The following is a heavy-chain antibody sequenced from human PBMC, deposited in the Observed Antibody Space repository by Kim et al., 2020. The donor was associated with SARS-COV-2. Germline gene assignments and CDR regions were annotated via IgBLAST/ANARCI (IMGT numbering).Heavy chain of an antibody. CDR1: GGSIFSNGFY. CDR3: ARNYGAGSYYDF. V-gene: IGHV4-39*01. Sequence: SETLSLTCVVSGGSIFSNGFYWGWIRQPPGAGLEYIGNIYHTVSTYYNPSLKSRVTISVDTSKNQFSLDLTSVTAADTAVYYCARNYGAGSYYDFWGQGT. CDR2: IYHTVST. D-gene: IGHD3-10*01. J-gene: IGHJ4*02.